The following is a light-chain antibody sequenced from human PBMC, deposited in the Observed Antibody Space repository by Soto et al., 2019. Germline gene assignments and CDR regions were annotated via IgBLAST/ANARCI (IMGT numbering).Light chain of an antibody. CDR1: QSVSSY. J-gene: IGKJ4*01. CDR2: DAS. V-gene: IGKV3-11*01. CDR3: QQRSNWQLT. Sequence: IVWIQSSAKLYSSLLERATLAWISSQSVSSYLAWYQKKPGQDPRLLIYDASNRATGIQARFSVSGSGTDFTLTISSLEPAEWAVDDGQQRSNWQLTGGGGTQLDIK.